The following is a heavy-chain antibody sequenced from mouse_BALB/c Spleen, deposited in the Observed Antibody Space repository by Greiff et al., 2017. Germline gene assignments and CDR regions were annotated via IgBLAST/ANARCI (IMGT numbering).Heavy chain of an antibody. CDR2: IDPANGNT. CDR1: GFNIKDTY. J-gene: IGHJ4*01. D-gene: IGHD2-14*01. V-gene: IGHV14-3*02. CDR3: ARDRYDVGYYAMDY. Sequence: VQLKESGAELVKPGASVKLSCTASGFNIKDTYMHWVKQRPEQGLEWIGRIDPANGNTKYDPKFQGKATITADTSSNTAYLQLSSLTSEDTAVYYGARDRYDVGYYAMDYWGQGTSVTVSS.